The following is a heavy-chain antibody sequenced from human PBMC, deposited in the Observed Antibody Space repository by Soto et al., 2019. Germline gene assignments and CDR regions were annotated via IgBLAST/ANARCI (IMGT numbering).Heavy chain of an antibody. J-gene: IGHJ3*01. CDR1: GYTFTGYY. CDR3: ARGSYDYVSSGDSRNPCKS. D-gene: IGHD3-10*02. CDR2: INPNTGGT. V-gene: IGHV1-2*02. Sequence: ASVNLACKSSGYTFTGYYIHWVRQAPGQGLEWMGWINPNTGGTNYAQNFQGRVTVTRDTSITTAYMELSSLRSDDTAMYFCARGSYDYVSSGDSRNPCKSWSNGTMVTVSS.